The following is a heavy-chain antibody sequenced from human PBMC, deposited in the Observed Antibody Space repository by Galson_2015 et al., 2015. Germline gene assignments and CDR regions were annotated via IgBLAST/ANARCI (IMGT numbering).Heavy chain of an antibody. J-gene: IGHJ4*02. V-gene: IGHV3-30-3*01. CDR2: ISYDGSNK. D-gene: IGHD2-2*01. CDR1: GFTFSSYA. CDR3: ARDHVVVVPAAIWVRSGTFDY. Sequence: SLRLSCAASGFTFSSYAMHWVRQAPGKGLEWVAVISYDGSNKYYADSVKGRFTISRDNSKNTLYLQMNSLRAEDTAVYYCARDHVVVVPAAIWVRSGTFDYWGQGTLVTVSS.